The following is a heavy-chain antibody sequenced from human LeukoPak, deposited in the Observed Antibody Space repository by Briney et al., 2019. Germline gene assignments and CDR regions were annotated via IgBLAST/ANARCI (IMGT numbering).Heavy chain of an antibody. Sequence: AGGSLRLSCAASGFTFSRYSMNWVRQAPGKGLEWVSYISSKNVIYYADSVKGRFTISRDNAKNSLYLQMNSLRAEDTAVYYCARPLGSYYYMDVWGKGTTVTVSS. CDR2: ISSKNVI. CDR3: ARPLGSYYYMDV. V-gene: IGHV3-48*04. CDR1: GFTFSRYS. J-gene: IGHJ6*03. D-gene: IGHD3-16*01.